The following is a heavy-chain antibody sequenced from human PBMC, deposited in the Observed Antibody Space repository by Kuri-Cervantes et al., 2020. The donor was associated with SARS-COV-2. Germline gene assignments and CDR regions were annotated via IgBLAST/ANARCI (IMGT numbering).Heavy chain of an antibody. V-gene: IGHV3-74*01. Sequence: GGSLRLSCSASGFTFSSFAVHWVRQAPGKGLVWVSRINSDGSSTSYADSVKGRFTISRDNAKNTLYLQMNSLRAEDTAVYYCAKDRAVARGAFDIWGQGTMVTVSS. CDR2: INSDGSST. J-gene: IGHJ3*02. CDR3: AKDRAVARGAFDI. CDR1: GFTFSSFA. D-gene: IGHD3-10*01.